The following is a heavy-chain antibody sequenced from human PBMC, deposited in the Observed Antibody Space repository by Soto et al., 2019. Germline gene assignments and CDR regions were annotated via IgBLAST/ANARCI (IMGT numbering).Heavy chain of an antibody. V-gene: IGHV3-30-3*01. D-gene: IGHD6-13*01. CDR3: ARDRKGGDSWFWDYFDY. J-gene: IGHJ4*02. CDR1: GFTFSSYA. Sequence: QVQLVESEGGVVQPGRSLRLSSAASGFTFSSYAMHWVRQAPGKGLEWVAVISYDGSNKYYADSVKGRFTISRDDSKNTLFLQMNSLRPEDTAVYYCARDRKGGDSWFWDYFDYWGQGILVTVSS. CDR2: ISYDGSNK.